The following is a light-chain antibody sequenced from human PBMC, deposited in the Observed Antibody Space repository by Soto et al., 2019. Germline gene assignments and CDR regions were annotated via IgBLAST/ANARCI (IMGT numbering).Light chain of an antibody. CDR3: QEFYRYPWT. V-gene: IGKV1-5*03. J-gene: IGKJ1*01. CDR2: KAS. Sequence: DIQMTQSPSTLSASVGDRVTITCRASQSVDTCLAWYQQKPGKAPHLLIYKASSLETGVPSRFSGSGSVTEFKLTISSLQPDDLATYYCQEFYRYPWTFGQGTKVEIE. CDR1: QSVDTC.